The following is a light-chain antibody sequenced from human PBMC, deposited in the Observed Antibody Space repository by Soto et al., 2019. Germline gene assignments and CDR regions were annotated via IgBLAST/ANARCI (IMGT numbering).Light chain of an antibody. J-gene: IGKJ5*01. CDR1: QSISTTY. V-gene: IGKV3-20*01. CDR2: GAS. Sequence: EIVLTQSPGTQSLSPGERATLSCRASQSISTTYLAWYQQKAGQAPRLLIYGASDRATGIPDRFGGSGSGTDFTLTISRLEPEDFAVYYCQQYGSSFPITFGQGTRLEIK. CDR3: QQYGSSFPIT.